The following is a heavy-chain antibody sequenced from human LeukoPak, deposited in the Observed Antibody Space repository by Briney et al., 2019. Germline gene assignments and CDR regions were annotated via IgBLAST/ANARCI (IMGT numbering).Heavy chain of an antibody. J-gene: IGHJ4*02. V-gene: IGHV3-23*01. CDR3: AKDHDNTDFYYYFDS. CDR1: GFSFDAYA. D-gene: IGHD3-10*01. Sequence: PGGSLRISCAASGFSFDAYAMSWVRQAPGKGLEWVSSISETGRTTSYTDSVKGRFTISRDKSKSTLHLQMNRLRAEDTALYSCAKDHDNTDFYYYFDSWGQGTLVTVSS. CDR2: ISETGRTT.